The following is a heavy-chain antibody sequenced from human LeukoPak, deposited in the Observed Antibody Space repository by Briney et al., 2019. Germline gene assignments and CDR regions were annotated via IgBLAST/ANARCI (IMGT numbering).Heavy chain of an antibody. CDR2: INHSGST. D-gene: IGHD6-13*01. J-gene: IGHJ5*02. V-gene: IGHV4-34*01. CDR1: GGSFSGYY. CDR3: ARGRKGIARQGRINWFDP. Sequence: SETLSLTCAVYGGSFSGYYWSWIRQPPGKGLEWIGEINHSGSTNYNPSLKSRVTISVDTSKNQFSLKLSSVTAADTAVYYCARGRKGIARQGRINWFDPWGQGTLVTVSS.